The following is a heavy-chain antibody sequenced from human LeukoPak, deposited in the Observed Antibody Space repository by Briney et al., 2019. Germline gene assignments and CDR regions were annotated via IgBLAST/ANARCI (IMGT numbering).Heavy chain of an antibody. CDR1: GFTFSSYG. CDR2: ISYDGSNK. CDR3: AKDLRYSSSPIDY. V-gene: IGHV3-30*18. D-gene: IGHD6-13*01. J-gene: IGHJ4*02. Sequence: RSGGSLRLSCAASGFTFSSYGLHWVRQAPGKGLEWVAVISYDGSNKYYADSVKGRFTISRDNSKNTLYLQMNSLRAEDTAVYYCAKDLRYSSSPIDYWGQGTLVTVSS.